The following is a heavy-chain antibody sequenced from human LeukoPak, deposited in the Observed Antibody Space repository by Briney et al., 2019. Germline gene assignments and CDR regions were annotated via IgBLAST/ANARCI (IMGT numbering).Heavy chain of an antibody. CDR1: GFTSISKS. CDR2: ISSSSSYI. J-gene: IGHJ5*02. CDR3: ARGNWFDP. Sequence: GGPLRLSFAASGFTSISKSINWVAQAPRKGREGASSISSSSSYIYYADSVKGRFTISRDNAKNSLYLQMNSLRAEDTAVYYCARGNWFDPWGQGTLVTVSS. V-gene: IGHV3-21*01.